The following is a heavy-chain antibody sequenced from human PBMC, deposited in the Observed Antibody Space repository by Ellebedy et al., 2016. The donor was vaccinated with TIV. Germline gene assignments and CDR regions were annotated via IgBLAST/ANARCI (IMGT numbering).Heavy chain of an antibody. CDR3: ARDLGKSGDH. V-gene: IGHV1-2*02. D-gene: IGHD7-27*01. J-gene: IGHJ4*02. CDR2: IIPNSGGT. CDR1: GYTFSDYF. Sequence: ASVKVSXXASGYTFSDYFIHWVRQAPGQGLEWMGWIIPNSGGTNYAQRFRGRITLTRDTSITTAYMELSRLTSDDTAIYYCARDLGKSGDHWGQGSLVTVSS.